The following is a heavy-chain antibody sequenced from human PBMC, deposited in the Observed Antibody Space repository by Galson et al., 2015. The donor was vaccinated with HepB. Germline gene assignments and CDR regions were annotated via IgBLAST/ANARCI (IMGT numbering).Heavy chain of an antibody. CDR3: AREGGYDSDY. J-gene: IGHJ4*02. D-gene: IGHD5-12*01. Sequence: SLRLSCAASGFTFSSYAMHWVRQAPGKGLEWVAVISYDGSNKYYADSVKGRFTISRDNSKNTLYLQMNSLRAEDTAVYYCAREGGYDSDYWGQGTLVTVSS. CDR2: ISYDGSNK. CDR1: GFTFSSYA. V-gene: IGHV3-30*04.